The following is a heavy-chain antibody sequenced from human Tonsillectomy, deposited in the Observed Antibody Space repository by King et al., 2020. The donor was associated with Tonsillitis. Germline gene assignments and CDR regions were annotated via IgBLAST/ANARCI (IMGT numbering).Heavy chain of an antibody. V-gene: IGHV3-11*01. J-gene: IGHJ6*02. Sequence: VQLVESGGGLVKPGGSLRLSCAASGFTFSDYYMSWIRQAPGKGLEWVSYISNSGSTIYYADSVKGRFTISRDNAKNSLYLQMNSLIAEDTAVYYCARDSSTSSYYYYGMDVWGQGTTVTVSS. D-gene: IGHD2-2*01. CDR2: ISNSGSTI. CDR1: GFTFSDYY. CDR3: ARDSSTSSYYYYGMDV.